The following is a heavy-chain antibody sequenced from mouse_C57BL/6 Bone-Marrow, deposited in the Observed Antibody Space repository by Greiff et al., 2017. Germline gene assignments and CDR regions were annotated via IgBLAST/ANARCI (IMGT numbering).Heavy chain of an antibody. D-gene: IGHD2-5*01. Sequence: VQLQQSGPELVKPGASVKISCKASGYTFTDYYMNWVKQSHGKSLEWIGDINPNNGGTSYNQKFKGKATLTVDKSSSTAYMELRSLTSEDSAVYYCARNSNPAWYFDVGGTGTTVTVSS. CDR3: ARNSNPAWYFDV. CDR2: INPNNGGT. V-gene: IGHV1-26*01. J-gene: IGHJ1*03. CDR1: GYTFTDYY.